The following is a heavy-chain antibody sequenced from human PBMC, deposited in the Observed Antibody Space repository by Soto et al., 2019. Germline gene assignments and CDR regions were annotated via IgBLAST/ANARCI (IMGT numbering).Heavy chain of an antibody. Sequence: QVQLVESGGGVVQPGRSLRLSCAASGFTFSSYAMHWVRQAPGKGLEWVAVISYDGSNKYYADSVKGRFTISRDNSKNTLYLQMNSLRAEDTAVYYCARGKDIALMVYAPLYYYGMDVWGQGTTVTVSS. D-gene: IGHD2-8*01. V-gene: IGHV3-30-3*01. CDR2: ISYDGSNK. J-gene: IGHJ6*02. CDR1: GFTFSSYA. CDR3: ARGKDIALMVYAPLYYYGMDV.